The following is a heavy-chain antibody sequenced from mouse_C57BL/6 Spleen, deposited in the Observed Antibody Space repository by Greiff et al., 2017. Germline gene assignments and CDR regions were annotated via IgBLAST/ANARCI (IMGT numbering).Heavy chain of an antibody. CDR3: ARHYYGSSYDYYAMDY. CDR1: GYTFTEYT. Sequence: QVQLQQSGAELVKPGASVKLSCKASGYTFTEYTIHWVKQRAGQGLEWIGWFYPGSGSIKYNEKFKDKATLTADKSSSTVYMELSRLTSEDSAVYCCARHYYGSSYDYYAMDYWGQGTSVTVAS. CDR2: FYPGSGSI. J-gene: IGHJ4*01. V-gene: IGHV1-62-2*01. D-gene: IGHD1-1*01.